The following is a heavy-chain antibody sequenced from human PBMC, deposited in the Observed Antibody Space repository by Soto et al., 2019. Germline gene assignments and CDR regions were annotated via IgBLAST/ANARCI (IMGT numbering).Heavy chain of an antibody. CDR2: IYYSGST. V-gene: IGHV4-59*08. CDR3: GRPNYGSRSTYFDY. D-gene: IGHD3-10*01. J-gene: IGHJ4*02. CDR1: GGSISSYY. Sequence: QVQLQESGPGLVKPSETLSLTCTVSGGSISSYYWSWIRQPPGKGLEWIGYIYYSGSTNYNPSLKSRVTIPVDTSKRQFSLTLNSMSAADTAVYYCGRPNYGSRSTYFDYWCQGTMVTVSS.